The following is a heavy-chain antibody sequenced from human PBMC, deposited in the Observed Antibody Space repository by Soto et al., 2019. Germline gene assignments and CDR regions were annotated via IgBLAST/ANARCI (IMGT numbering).Heavy chain of an antibody. V-gene: IGHV3-30-3*01. CDR2: MSFDGGND. D-gene: IGHD2-21*01. J-gene: IGHJ4*02. CDR3: ARDAVDVTKMVFVIPIDS. Sequence: QVYLVESGGGVVQPGRSLRLSCAASGFMFRNHAMHWVRQAPGKGLDWVAVMSFDGGNDFYADSVKGRFTISRDNSRNTLYLQMDRLRPEDTAVYYCARDAVDVTKMVFVIPIDSWGQGALVTVSS. CDR1: GFMFRNHA.